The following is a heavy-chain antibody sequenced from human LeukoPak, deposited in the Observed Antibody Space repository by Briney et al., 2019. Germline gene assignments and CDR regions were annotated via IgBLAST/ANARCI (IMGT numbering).Heavy chain of an antibody. Sequence: SETLSLTCTVSGGSISSGSYYWSWIRQPAGKGLEWFGRIYDRGFTNYNPSLKSRVTISVDTSKNQVSLKLSSVTAADTAVYYCARELLGYCSGGNCYSVNWFDPWGQGTLVTVSS. V-gene: IGHV4-61*02. CDR1: GGSISSGSYY. J-gene: IGHJ5*02. D-gene: IGHD2-15*01. CDR3: ARELLGYCSGGNCYSVNWFDP. CDR2: IYDRGFT.